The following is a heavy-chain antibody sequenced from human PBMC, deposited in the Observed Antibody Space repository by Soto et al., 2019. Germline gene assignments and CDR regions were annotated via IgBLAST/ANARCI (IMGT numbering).Heavy chain of an antibody. V-gene: IGHV1-18*01. CDR2: ISAYNGNT. D-gene: IGHD6-19*01. CDR1: GYTFTSYG. Sequence: QVQLVQSGAEVKKPGASVKVSCKASGYTFTSYGISWVRQAPGQGLEWMGWISAYNGNTNYAQKLQGRVTMTTDTSTSKAYMELSSLRSDDTAVYYCARISLDVAVAGETALDYWGQGTLVTVSS. J-gene: IGHJ4*02. CDR3: ARISLDVAVAGETALDY.